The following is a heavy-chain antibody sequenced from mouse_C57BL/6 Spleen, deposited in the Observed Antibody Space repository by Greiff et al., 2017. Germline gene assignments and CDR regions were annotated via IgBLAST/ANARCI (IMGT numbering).Heavy chain of an antibody. D-gene: IGHD6-2*01. CDR1: GYAFSSSW. Sequence: VKLMESGPELVKPGASVKISCKASGYAFSSSWMNWVKQRPGKGLEWIGRIYPGDGDTNYNGKFKGKATLTADKSSSTAYMQLSSLTSEDSAVYFCARWGGVSAWGQGTLVTVSA. V-gene: IGHV1-82*01. J-gene: IGHJ3*01. CDR3: ARWGGVSA. CDR2: IYPGDGDT.